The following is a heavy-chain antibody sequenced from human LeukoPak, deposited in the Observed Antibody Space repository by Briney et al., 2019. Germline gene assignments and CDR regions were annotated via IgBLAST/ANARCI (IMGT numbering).Heavy chain of an antibody. Sequence: ASVKVSCKASGYTFTSYYMHWVRQAPGQGLEWMGIINPSGGSTSHAQKFQGRVTMTRDMSTSTVYMELSSLRSEDTAVYYCARESGGANYFDYWGQGTLVTVSS. V-gene: IGHV1-46*01. D-gene: IGHD5-12*01. CDR3: ARESGGANYFDY. CDR2: INPSGGST. J-gene: IGHJ4*02. CDR1: GYTFTSYY.